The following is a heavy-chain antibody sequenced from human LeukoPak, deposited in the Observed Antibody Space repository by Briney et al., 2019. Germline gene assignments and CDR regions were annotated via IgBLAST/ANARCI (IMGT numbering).Heavy chain of an antibody. D-gene: IGHD2-21*01. Sequence: RSGGSLRLSCAASGFTVSNNYMSWVRQAPGKGLEWVSVIYSGGSTYYADSVKGRFTISRDNSKNTLYLQMNSLRAEDTAVYYCARAGDRPVLLYGMDVWGKGTTVTVSS. CDR2: IYSGGST. CDR3: ARAGDRPVLLYGMDV. J-gene: IGHJ6*04. CDR1: GFTVSNNY. V-gene: IGHV3-53*01.